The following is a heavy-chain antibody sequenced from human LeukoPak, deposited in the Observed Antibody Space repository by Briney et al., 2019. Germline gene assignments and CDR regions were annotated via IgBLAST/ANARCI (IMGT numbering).Heavy chain of an antibody. Sequence: PSETLSLTCTASGGSINSYYWSWLRQPPGKGLEWIGYIYYSGITNYNPSLKSRVTISVDTSKNQFSLKLTSVTAADTALYYCARSFLLDAFDIWGQGTMVTVSS. J-gene: IGHJ3*02. CDR1: GGSINSYY. D-gene: IGHD2/OR15-2a*01. CDR2: IYYSGIT. V-gene: IGHV4-59*01. CDR3: ARSFLLDAFDI.